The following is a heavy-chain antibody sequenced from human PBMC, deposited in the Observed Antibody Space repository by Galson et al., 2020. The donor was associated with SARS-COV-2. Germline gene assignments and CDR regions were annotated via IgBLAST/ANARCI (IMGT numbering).Heavy chain of an antibody. Sequence: GESLKISCAASGFTIGSYAMSWVRQAPGKGLEWVSGIGGTVDRTYYRDSVKGRFTISRDKSKNILYLQMSSLRAEDTAVYWCAKDRAGGSGYGLDVWGQGTTVTVCS. D-gene: IGHD3-10*01. CDR1: GFTIGSYA. V-gene: IGHV3-23*01. J-gene: IGHJ6*02. CDR2: IGGTVDRT. CDR3: AKDRAGGSGYGLDV.